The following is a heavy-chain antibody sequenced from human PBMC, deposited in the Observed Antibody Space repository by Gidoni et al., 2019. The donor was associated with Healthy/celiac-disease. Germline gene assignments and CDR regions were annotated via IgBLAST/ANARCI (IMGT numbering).Heavy chain of an antibody. J-gene: IGHJ4*02. CDR1: GYTFTGYY. CDR3: ARLDETPYGDYVGMVY. CDR2: INPNSGGT. V-gene: IGHV1-2*06. D-gene: IGHD4-17*01. Sequence: QVQLVPSGAAVKKPGASVKVSCKASGYTFTGYYMHWVRQAPGQGLEWMGRINPNSGGTNYAQKFQGRVTMTRDTSISTAYMELSRLRSDDTAVYYCARLDETPYGDYVGMVYWGQGTLVTVSS.